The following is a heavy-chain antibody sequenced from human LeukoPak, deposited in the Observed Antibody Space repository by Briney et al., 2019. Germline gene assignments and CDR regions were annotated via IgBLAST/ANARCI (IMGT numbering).Heavy chain of an antibody. V-gene: IGHV4-38-2*02. J-gene: IGHJ4*02. CDR3: ARVFSSAGDDY. CDR1: GYSISSGNY. CDR2: IYHSGST. D-gene: IGHD6-13*01. Sequence: PSETLSLTCSVSGYSISSGNYWGWIRQPPGKGLEWIGSIYHSGSTYYNPSLKSRVTISVDTSKNQFSLKLNSVTAADTAVYYCARVFSSAGDDYWGQGTLVTVSS.